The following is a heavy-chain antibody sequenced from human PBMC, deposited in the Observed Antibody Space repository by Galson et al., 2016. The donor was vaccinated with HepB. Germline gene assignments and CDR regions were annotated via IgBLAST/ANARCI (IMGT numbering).Heavy chain of an antibody. CDR3: ARLEEEPRTQRPDY. V-gene: IGHV3-7*01. D-gene: IGHD1-1*01. CDR1: GFTFRNFW. Sequence: SLRLSCAGSGFTFRNFWMSWVRQTPGKGLEWVANINKDGSEKYYVDSVKGRFTISRDNAKNTLYLQMSSLRAEDTAVYYCARLEEEPRTQRPDYWGQGTLVTVSS. J-gene: IGHJ4*02. CDR2: INKDGSEK.